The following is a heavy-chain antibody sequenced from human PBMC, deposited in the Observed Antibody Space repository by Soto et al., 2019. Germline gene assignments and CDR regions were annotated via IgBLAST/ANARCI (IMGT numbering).Heavy chain of an antibody. Sequence: QVQLQQWGAGLLTPSETLSLNCAVNGWSLSSYYWRWIRQPPGEGREWIGEIKGDGSINYSPSLQSRAAKSSHTSNNQFSLRLYAVTAAETGVDSCARGQEGGVATHWDQGTLVTVSS. CDR2: IKGDGSI. D-gene: IGHD5-12*01. CDR3: ARGQEGGVATH. V-gene: IGHV4-34*01. CDR1: GWSLSSYY. J-gene: IGHJ4*02.